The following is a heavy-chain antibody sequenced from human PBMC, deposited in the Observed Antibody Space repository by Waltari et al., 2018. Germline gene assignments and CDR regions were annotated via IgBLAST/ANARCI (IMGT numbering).Heavy chain of an antibody. V-gene: IGHV3-23*01. Sequence: EVQLLESGGGLVQPGGSLRLSCAASGFTFRSYAMSWVRQAPGEGVGGGSAIRGSGGSTDDADSGKGRFTSSRDNSKNTLYLQMNSLRAEDTAVYYCAKVKSSSSGYFQHWGQGTLVTVSS. CDR2: IRGSGGST. J-gene: IGHJ1*01. D-gene: IGHD6-6*01. CDR3: AKVKSSSSGYFQH. CDR1: GFTFRSYA.